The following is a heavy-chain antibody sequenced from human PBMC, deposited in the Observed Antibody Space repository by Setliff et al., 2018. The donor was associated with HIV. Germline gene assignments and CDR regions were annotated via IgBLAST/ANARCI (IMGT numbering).Heavy chain of an antibody. CDR2: VHFGGST. J-gene: IGHJ4*02. V-gene: IGHV4-39*01. CDR1: SGSIGSNYY. Sequence: SETLSLTCSVSSGSIGSNYYWGWVRRPPGKGLEWIGNVHFGGSTYYNSSLDSRVTIHVATSKKQFFLSLSSVTAADTAVYYCARLALGIGGGSMFDSWGQGILVTVSS. CDR3: ARLALGIGGGSMFDS. D-gene: IGHD3-3*01.